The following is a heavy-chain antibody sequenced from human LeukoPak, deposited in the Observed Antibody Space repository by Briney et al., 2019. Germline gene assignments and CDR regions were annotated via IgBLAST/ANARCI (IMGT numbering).Heavy chain of an antibody. Sequence: GGSLRLSCAASGFTFNRNAISWVRQAPGKGLEWVSTIGGSGDKTFYADSVKGWFTISRDNSKNMVHLQMNSLTGEDTALYYCVRRGNASSGWGDHDFWGQGALVTVSS. CDR3: VRRGNASSGWGDHDF. CDR1: GFTFNRNA. J-gene: IGHJ4*02. D-gene: IGHD6-19*01. V-gene: IGHV3-23*01. CDR2: IGGSGDKT.